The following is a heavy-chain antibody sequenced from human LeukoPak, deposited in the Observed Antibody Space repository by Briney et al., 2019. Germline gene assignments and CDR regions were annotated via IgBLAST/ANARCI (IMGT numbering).Heavy chain of an antibody. CDR2: INHSGST. D-gene: IGHD2-15*01. CDR1: GGSFSGYY. Sequence: PSETLSLTCAVYGGSFSGYYWSWIRQPPGKGLEWIGEINHSGSTNYNPSLKSRVTISVDTSKNQFSLKLSSVTAADTAVYYCARGSRGFCSGYYKRGNWFDPWGQGTLVTVSS. J-gene: IGHJ5*02. V-gene: IGHV4-34*01. CDR3: ARGSRGFCSGYYKRGNWFDP.